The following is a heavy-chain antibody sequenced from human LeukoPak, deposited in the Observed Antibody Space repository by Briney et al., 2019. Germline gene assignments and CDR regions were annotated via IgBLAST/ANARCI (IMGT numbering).Heavy chain of an antibody. Sequence: PVQVSCKASGGTFSSYAISWVRQAPGQGLEWMGGIIPIFGTANYAQKFQGRVTITADESTSTAYMELSSLRSEDTAVYYCAREASSGSYFVGAFDIWGQGTMVTVSS. CDR2: IIPIFGTA. CDR3: AREASSGSYFVGAFDI. D-gene: IGHD1-26*01. J-gene: IGHJ3*02. CDR1: GGTFSSYA. V-gene: IGHV1-69*13.